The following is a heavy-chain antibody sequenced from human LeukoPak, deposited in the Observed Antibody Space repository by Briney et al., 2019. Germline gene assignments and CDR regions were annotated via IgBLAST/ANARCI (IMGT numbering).Heavy chain of an antibody. V-gene: IGHV3-21*01. Sequence: GGSLRLSCAASGFTFSSYAMSWVRQAPGKGLEWVSSISSSSSYIYYADSVKGRFTISRDNAKNSLYLQMNSLRAEDTAVYYCAKDNRGTIFGVVPYYFDYWGQGTLVTVSS. D-gene: IGHD3-3*01. J-gene: IGHJ4*02. CDR3: AKDNRGTIFGVVPYYFDY. CDR1: GFTFSSYA. CDR2: ISSSSSYI.